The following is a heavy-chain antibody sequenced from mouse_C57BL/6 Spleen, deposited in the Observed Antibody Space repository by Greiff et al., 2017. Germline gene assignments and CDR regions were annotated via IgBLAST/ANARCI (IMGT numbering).Heavy chain of an antibody. CDR1: GFTFSSYA. V-gene: IGHV5-9-1*02. Sequence: DVKLVESGEGLVKPGGSLKLSCAASGFTFSSYAMSWVRQTPEKRLEWVAYISSGGDYIYYADTVKGRFTISRDNARNTLYLQMSSLKSEDTAMYYCAREITTKYQYFDVWGTGTTVTVSS. CDR2: ISSGGDYI. J-gene: IGHJ1*03. D-gene: IGHD1-1*01. CDR3: AREITTKYQYFDV.